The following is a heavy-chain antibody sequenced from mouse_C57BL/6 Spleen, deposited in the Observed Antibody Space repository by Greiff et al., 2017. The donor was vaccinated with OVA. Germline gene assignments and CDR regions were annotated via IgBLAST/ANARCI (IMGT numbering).Heavy chain of an antibody. CDR2: IYPGSGST. V-gene: IGHV1-55*01. CDR3: ARGVIYDGCYAWFAY. CDR1: GYTFTSYW. J-gene: IGHJ3*01. Sequence: QVQLQQPGAELVKPGASVKMSCKASGYTFTSYWITWVKQRPGQGLEWIGDIYPGSGSTNYNEKFKSKATLTVDTSSSTAYMQLSSLTSDDAAVYYGARGVIYDGCYAWFAYWGQGTLVTVAA. D-gene: IGHD2-3*01.